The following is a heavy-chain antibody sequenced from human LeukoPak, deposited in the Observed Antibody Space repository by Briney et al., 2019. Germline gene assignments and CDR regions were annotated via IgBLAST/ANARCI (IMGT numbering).Heavy chain of an antibody. D-gene: IGHD3-16*01. CDR1: GYTFTGYY. CDR3: AREEGLMITFGGVMSLVNWFDP. Sequence: ASVKVSCKASGYTFTGYYMHWVRQAPGQGLEWMGWINPNSGGTNYAQKFQGRVTMTRDTSISTAYMELSRLRSDDTAVYYCAREEGLMITFGGVMSLVNWFDPWGQGTLVTVSS. J-gene: IGHJ5*02. CDR2: INPNSGGT. V-gene: IGHV1-2*02.